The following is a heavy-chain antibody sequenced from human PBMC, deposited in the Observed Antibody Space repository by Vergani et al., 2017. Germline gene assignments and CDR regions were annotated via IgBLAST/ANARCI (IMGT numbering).Heavy chain of an antibody. D-gene: IGHD5-18*01. Sequence: QLQLQESGPGLVKPSETLSLTCTVSGGSISSSSYYWGWIRQPPGKGLEWIGSIYYSGSTYYNPSLKSRVTISVDTSKNQFSLKLSSVTAADTAVYYCARTDTAMAPYYFGYWGQGTLVTVSS. J-gene: IGHJ4*02. CDR2: IYYSGST. CDR3: ARTDTAMAPYYFGY. CDR1: GGSISSSSYY. V-gene: IGHV4-39*07.